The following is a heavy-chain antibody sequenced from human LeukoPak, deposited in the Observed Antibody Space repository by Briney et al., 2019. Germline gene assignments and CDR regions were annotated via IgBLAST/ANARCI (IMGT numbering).Heavy chain of an antibody. D-gene: IGHD1-7*01. Sequence: SETLSLTCAVYGGSFSNYYWSWIRRPPGKGLECIGEINDSGRINYNPSLLSRVTVSVDPSKNQFSLSLTSVTATDTAVYYCARRWNYGRNYYIDVWGKGATVSVSS. CDR2: INDSGRI. CDR3: ARRWNYGRNYYIDV. CDR1: GGSFSNYY. V-gene: IGHV4-34*01. J-gene: IGHJ6*03.